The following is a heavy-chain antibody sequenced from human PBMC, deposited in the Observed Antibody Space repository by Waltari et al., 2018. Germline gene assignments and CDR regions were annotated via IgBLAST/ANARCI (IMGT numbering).Heavy chain of an antibody. CDR2: ISYDGSNK. CDR1: GFTFSSYA. CDR3: ARGDSITMVRGVIRPDDAFDI. J-gene: IGHJ3*02. V-gene: IGHV3-30*01. Sequence: QVQLVESGGGVVQPGRSLRLSCAASGFTFSSYAMHWIRQAPGKGLEGVAVISYDGSNKYYADSVKGRFTISRDNSKNTLYLQMNSLRAEDTAVYYCARGDSITMVRGVIRPDDAFDIWGQGTMVTVSS. D-gene: IGHD3-10*01.